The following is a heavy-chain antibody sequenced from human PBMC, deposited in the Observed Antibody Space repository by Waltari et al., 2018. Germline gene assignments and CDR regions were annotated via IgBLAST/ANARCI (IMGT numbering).Heavy chain of an antibody. CDR1: GGTFSSYA. V-gene: IGHV1-69*13. CDR3: ASADSSAGY. Sequence: QVQLVQSGAEVKKPGSSVKVSCKASGGTFSSYAISWVRKAPGKGREWLARSSPLFGTANYAQQFHGRVTITADKSTSTAYMELSSLRSEDTAVYYCASADSSAGYWGQGTLVTVSS. CDR2: SSPLFGTA. D-gene: IGHD3-22*01. J-gene: IGHJ4*02.